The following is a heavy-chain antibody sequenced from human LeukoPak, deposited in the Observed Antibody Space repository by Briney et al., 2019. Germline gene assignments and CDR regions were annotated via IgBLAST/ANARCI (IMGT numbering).Heavy chain of an antibody. V-gene: IGHV3-23*01. J-gene: IGHJ3*02. Sequence: GGSLRLSGATSGFTFTAFAMSWVRRAPGKGLEWVSTITDYGGTTYYADSVKGRFTISRDNSKNTLYLQMSSLRAEDTAMYHCARDSYGRSAAKIGFDNWGQGTMVTVSS. CDR1: GFTFTAFA. CDR3: ARDSYGRSAAKIGFDN. D-gene: IGHD3-22*01. CDR2: ITDYGGTT.